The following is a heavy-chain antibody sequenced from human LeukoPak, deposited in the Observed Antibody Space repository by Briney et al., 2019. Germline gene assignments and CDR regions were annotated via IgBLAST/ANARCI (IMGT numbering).Heavy chain of an antibody. V-gene: IGHV1-69*06. CDR3: ATLVGELLGLRAVFDP. J-gene: IGHJ5*02. D-gene: IGHD1-26*01. CDR1: GGTFSSYA. CDR2: IIPIFGTA. Sequence: GASVKVSCKASGGTFSSYAISWVRQAPGQGLEWMGGIIPIFGTANYAQKFQGRVTMTEDTSTDTAYMELSSLRSEDTAVYYCATLVGELLGLRAVFDPWGQGTLVTVSS.